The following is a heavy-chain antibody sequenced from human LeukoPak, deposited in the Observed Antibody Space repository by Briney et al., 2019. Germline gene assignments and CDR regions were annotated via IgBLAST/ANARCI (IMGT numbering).Heavy chain of an antibody. CDR3: ARDIRADGGLPHDY. Sequence: GSSVKVSCKASGGTFNSYAISWVRQAPGQGLEWMGGINTNTGNPTYAQGFTGRFVFSLDTSVSTAYLQISSLKAEDTAVYYCARDIRADGGLPHDYWGQGTLVTVSS. CDR1: GGTFNSYA. J-gene: IGHJ4*02. D-gene: IGHD3-10*01. V-gene: IGHV7-4-1*02. CDR2: INTNTGNP.